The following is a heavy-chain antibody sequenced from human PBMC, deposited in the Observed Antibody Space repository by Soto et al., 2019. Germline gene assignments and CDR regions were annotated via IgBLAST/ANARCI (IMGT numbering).Heavy chain of an antibody. J-gene: IGHJ4*02. CDR2: ISYDGSNK. V-gene: IGHV3-30*18. D-gene: IGHD3-9*01. CDR1: GFTFSSYG. CDR3: AKDYWYYDILTGYYNSTLFDY. Sequence: QVQLVESGGGVIQPGRSLRLSCAASGFTFSSYGMHWVRQAPGKGLEWVAVISYDGSNKYYADSVKGRFTISRDNSKNTLYLQMNSLSAEDTAVYYCAKDYWYYDILTGYYNSTLFDYWGQGTLVTVSS.